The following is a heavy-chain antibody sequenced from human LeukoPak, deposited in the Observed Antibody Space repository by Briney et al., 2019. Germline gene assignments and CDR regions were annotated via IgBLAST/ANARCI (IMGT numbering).Heavy chain of an antibody. CDR2: IYYSGST. V-gene: IGHV4-59*01. D-gene: IGHD7-27*01. Sequence: SETLSLTCTVSRGAISSYYWSWIRQPPGKGLEWIGYIYYSGSTNYNPSLKSRVTISVDTSKNQFSLKLSSVTAADTAVYYCARWTIGADCLPDENWGLDPWGRGTLVTVSS. CDR3: ARWTIGADCLPDENWGLDP. CDR1: RGAISSYY. J-gene: IGHJ2*01.